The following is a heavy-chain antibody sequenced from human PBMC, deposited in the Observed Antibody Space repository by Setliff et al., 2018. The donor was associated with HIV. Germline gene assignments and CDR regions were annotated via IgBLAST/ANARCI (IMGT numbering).Heavy chain of an antibody. CDR1: GVTISDHE. CDR3: TRGRLLWSGSYYYYYMDV. D-gene: IGHD3-10*01. CDR2: SRKKDNSYTT. V-gene: IGHV3-72*01. J-gene: IGHJ6*03. Sequence: LRLSCVASGVTISDHEMGWVRQAPGKGLEWVGRSRKKDNSYTTEYAASVKGRFTISRDDSKNSLYLQMNSLKTEDTAVYYCTRGRLLWSGSYYYYYMDVWGKGTTVTVSS.